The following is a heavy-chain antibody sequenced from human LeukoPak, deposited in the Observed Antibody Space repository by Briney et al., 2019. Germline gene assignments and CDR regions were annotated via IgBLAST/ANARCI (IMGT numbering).Heavy chain of an antibody. D-gene: IGHD6-19*01. Sequence: PGGSLRLSCAASGFTFSSHAMSWVRRAPGKGLEWVSSIDGSGDNRYYTDSVKGRFTISRDNSKNTLYLQVSGLRAEDTAAYYCAKVQMGTGWTFDFWGQGILVTVSS. V-gene: IGHV3-23*01. J-gene: IGHJ4*02. CDR3: AKVQMGTGWTFDF. CDR1: GFTFSSHA. CDR2: IDGSGDNR.